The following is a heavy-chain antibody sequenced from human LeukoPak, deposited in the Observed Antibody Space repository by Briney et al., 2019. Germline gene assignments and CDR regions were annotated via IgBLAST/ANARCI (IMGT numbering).Heavy chain of an antibody. D-gene: IGHD6-19*01. CDR2: IYSGGST. CDR1: GFSVSDNY. Sequence: PGGSLRLSCAASGFSVSDNYMSWVRQAPGKGLEWVSVIYSGGSTYYADSVKGRFTISRDNSKNTLYLQMNSLRAEDTAVYYCARAIAVAGELDYWGQGTLVTVSS. CDR3: ARAIAVAGELDY. J-gene: IGHJ4*02. V-gene: IGHV3-53*05.